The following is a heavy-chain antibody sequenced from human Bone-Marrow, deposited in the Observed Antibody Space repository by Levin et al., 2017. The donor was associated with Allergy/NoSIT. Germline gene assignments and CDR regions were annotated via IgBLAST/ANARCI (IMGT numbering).Heavy chain of an antibody. CDR3: AREYGDFDY. V-gene: IGHV3-48*02. CDR2: ISSSSNTI. Sequence: GGSLRLSCATSGSTFSSYTMNWVRQAPGKGLEWVSYISSSSNTIFYADSVKGRFTISRDNAKNSLFLQMNSLRDEDTAIYYCAREYGDFDYWGQGTLVTVSS. CDR1: GSTFSSYT. D-gene: IGHD4-17*01. J-gene: IGHJ4*02.